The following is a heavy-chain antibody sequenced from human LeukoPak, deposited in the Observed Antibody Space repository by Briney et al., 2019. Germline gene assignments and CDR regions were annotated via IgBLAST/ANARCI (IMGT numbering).Heavy chain of an antibody. V-gene: IGHV3-53*01. CDR2: IYIGGGT. J-gene: IGHJ6*02. Sequence: GGSLRLSCAASGFIVSSNDMSWVRQAPGKGLEWVSVIYIGGGTSYADSVKGRFIISRDNSKNTLYLQMNSLRAEDTAVYYCARDFSATAGLDVWGQGTTVTVSS. CDR3: ARDFSATAGLDV. D-gene: IGHD1-26*01. CDR1: GFIVSSND.